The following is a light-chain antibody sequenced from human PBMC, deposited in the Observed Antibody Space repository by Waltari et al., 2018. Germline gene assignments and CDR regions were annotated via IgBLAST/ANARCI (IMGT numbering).Light chain of an antibody. J-gene: IGLJ3*02. CDR2: DVS. CDR3: SSYTSSSTLWV. Sequence: QSALTQPASVSGSPGQSITISCTGPSRDVGAYNFVSWYQQHPGKAPKLMIYDVSNRPSGVSNRFSGSKSGNTASLTISGLQAEDEADYYCSSYTSSSTLWVFGGGTKLTIL. V-gene: IGLV2-14*01. CDR1: SRDVGAYNF.